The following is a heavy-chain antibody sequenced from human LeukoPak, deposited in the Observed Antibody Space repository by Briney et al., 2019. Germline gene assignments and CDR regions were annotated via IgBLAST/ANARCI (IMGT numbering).Heavy chain of an antibody. CDR2: ISKDGSDK. Sequence: GGSLRLSCAASGFTFSDYAMHWVRQAPGKGLEWVAVISKDGSDKYYPGSVRGRFTISRDNSKNTIYLQMDSLRAENTAIYYCARDYWRNYDYWGQGTLVTVSS. CDR1: GFTFSDYA. CDR3: ARDYWRNYDY. V-gene: IGHV3-30-3*01. J-gene: IGHJ4*02. D-gene: IGHD1-7*01.